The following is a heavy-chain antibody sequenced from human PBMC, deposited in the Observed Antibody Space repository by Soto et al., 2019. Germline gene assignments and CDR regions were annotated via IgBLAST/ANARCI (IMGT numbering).Heavy chain of an antibody. Sequence: DVQLVESGGGLIQPGESLRLSCAAFGLTISGKKYVAWVRQAPGKGLEWGSALYDVDGSFYADSVTGRFTTSSDSSKTTVYLQMNDLRPDDTAVYYCATWHEREHAFDVWGQGTTVTISS. J-gene: IGHJ3*01. CDR2: LYDVDGS. CDR3: ATWHEREHAFDV. V-gene: IGHV3-53*01. CDR1: GLTISGKKY. D-gene: IGHD1-1*01.